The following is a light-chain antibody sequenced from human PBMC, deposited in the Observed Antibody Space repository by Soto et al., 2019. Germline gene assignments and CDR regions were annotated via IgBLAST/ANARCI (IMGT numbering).Light chain of an antibody. V-gene: IGLV2-14*01. CDR1: SSDINSYKF. Sequence: QPVLTQPASVSASPGQSITISCTGSSSDINSYKFVSWYQVLPGKAPQLIIYEDDYRPPEISSRFSASKSGNTASLTISGVQLEDDSHYFCCSYTKANTWVFGGGTKLTVL. J-gene: IGLJ3*02. CDR2: EDD. CDR3: CSYTKANTWV.